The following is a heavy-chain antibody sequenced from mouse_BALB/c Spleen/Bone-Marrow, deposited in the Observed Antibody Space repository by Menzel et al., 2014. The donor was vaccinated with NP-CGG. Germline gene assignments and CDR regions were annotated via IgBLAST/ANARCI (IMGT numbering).Heavy chain of an antibody. CDR1: GFPLSSYG. CDR2: IWAGGGT. Sequence: VKLVESGPGLVAPSQSLSITCTVSGFPLSSYGVHWVRQCPGKGLEWLGIIWAGGGTNYNSALMSRLSISKDNSKGQVFLKMNSLQTDDTAMYYCARGDYGSTYWFAYWGKGTLVTVSA. J-gene: IGHJ3*01. CDR3: ARGDYGSTYWFAY. D-gene: IGHD1-1*01. V-gene: IGHV2-9*02.